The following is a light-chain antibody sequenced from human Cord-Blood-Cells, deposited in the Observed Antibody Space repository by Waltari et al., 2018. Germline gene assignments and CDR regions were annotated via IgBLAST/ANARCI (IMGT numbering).Light chain of an antibody. CDR1: QGISNY. CDR3: QKYNSALFT. Sequence: DIQMTQSPSSLSASVGDRVTITCRASQGISNYLAWYTQNPGKVPKLLIYAASTLQSGVPSRFSGSGSGTDFTFTIISLQPEDVATYYCQKYNSALFTFGPGTKVDIK. V-gene: IGKV1-27*01. J-gene: IGKJ3*01. CDR2: AAS.